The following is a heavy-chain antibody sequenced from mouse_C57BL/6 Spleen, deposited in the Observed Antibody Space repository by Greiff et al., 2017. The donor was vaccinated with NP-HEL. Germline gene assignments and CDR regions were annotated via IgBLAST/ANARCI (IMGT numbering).Heavy chain of an antibody. D-gene: IGHD2-1*01. V-gene: IGHV10-1*01. CDR2: IRSKSNNYAT. J-gene: IGHJ4*01. CDR3: GRHPYGNYGVDY. CDR1: GFSFNTYA. Sequence: EVKLMESGGGLVQPKGSLKLSCAASGFSFNTYAMNWVRQAPGKGLEWVARIRSKSNNYATYYADSVKDRFTISRDDSESMLYLQMNNLKTEDTAMYYCGRHPYGNYGVDYWGQGTSVTVSS.